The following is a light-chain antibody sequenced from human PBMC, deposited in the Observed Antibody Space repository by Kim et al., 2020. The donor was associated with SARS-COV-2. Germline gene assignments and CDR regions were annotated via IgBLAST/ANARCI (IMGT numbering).Light chain of an antibody. Sequence: DIQMTQSPSTLSASVGDRVTITCRASQSFSSWLAWYQQKPGKAPNLLIYRASRLESGVPSRFSGTESGTEFTLTISSLQPDDFATYYCQQYNSYPYTFGQGTKLEI. J-gene: IGKJ2*01. CDR3: QQYNSYPYT. CDR1: QSFSSW. V-gene: IGKV1-5*03. CDR2: RAS.